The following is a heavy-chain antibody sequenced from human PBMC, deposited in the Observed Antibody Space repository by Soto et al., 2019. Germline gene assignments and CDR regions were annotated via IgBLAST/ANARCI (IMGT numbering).Heavy chain of an antibody. J-gene: IGHJ5*02. V-gene: IGHV4-34*01. CDR3: ARSTRIAAAGTIPNWFDP. CDR2: INHSGST. Sequence: SETLSRTCDVYGGYFSGYYWSWIRQPPGKGLEWIGEINHSGSTNYNPSLKSRVTISVDTSKNQFSLKLSSVTAADTAVYYCARSTRIAAAGTIPNWFDPWGQGTLVTVSS. D-gene: IGHD6-13*01. CDR1: GGYFSGYY.